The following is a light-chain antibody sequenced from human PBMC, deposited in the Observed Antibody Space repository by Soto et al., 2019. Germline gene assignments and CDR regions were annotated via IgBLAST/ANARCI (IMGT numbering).Light chain of an antibody. J-gene: IGKJ1*01. CDR3: QQHGSSPQT. CDR2: GAS. V-gene: IGKV3-20*01. Sequence: EIVFTLSPCTLSMSPGERATLSCRASQSVSSSYLAWYQQRPGQAPRLLIYGASSRATGIPDRFSGSGSGTDFTLTISRLEPEDLAVYYCQQHGSSPQTFGQGTRWIS. CDR1: QSVSSSY.